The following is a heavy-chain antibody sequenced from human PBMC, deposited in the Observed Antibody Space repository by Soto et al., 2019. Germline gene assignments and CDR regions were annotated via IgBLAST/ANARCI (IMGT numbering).Heavy chain of an antibody. Sequence: GGSLRLSCATSGFTFSRCDMNWVRQAPGKGLEWVSFISSSASYMYYADSVKGRFTISRDNSKKSLYLQMNSLTAADTAVYYCARGRKYYDFWSGYSHPRYYFNYWGQGTLVTVSS. V-gene: IGHV3-21*01. CDR2: ISSSASYM. J-gene: IGHJ4*02. D-gene: IGHD3-3*01. CDR1: GFTFSRCD. CDR3: ARGRKYYDFWSGYSHPRYYFNY.